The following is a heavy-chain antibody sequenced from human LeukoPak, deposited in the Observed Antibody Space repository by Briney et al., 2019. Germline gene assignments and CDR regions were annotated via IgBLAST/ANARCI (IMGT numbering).Heavy chain of an antibody. D-gene: IGHD6-13*01. Sequence: GGSLRLSCAASGFTFSSYWMHTVRQAPGKRLVWVSRINSDGSSTSYADSVKGRFTISRDNAKNTLYLQMNSLRAEDTAVYYCARVLYSSSWYLFDYWGQGTLVTVSS. V-gene: IGHV3-74*01. CDR1: GFTFSSYW. J-gene: IGHJ4*02. CDR2: INSDGSST. CDR3: ARVLYSSSWYLFDY.